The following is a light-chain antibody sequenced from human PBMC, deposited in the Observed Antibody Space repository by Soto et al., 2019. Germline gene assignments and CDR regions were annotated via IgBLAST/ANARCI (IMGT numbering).Light chain of an antibody. CDR2: AAS. CDR3: QQSYSTPQT. Sequence: IQMTQSPSSLSSSVGDRVTITCRASQDIRNVLNWYQQKPGKAPKLLIYAASSLQSGVPSRFSGSGSGTDFTLTISSLQPEDFATYYCQQSYSTPQTFGQGTKVDIK. V-gene: IGKV1-39*01. CDR1: QDIRNV. J-gene: IGKJ1*01.